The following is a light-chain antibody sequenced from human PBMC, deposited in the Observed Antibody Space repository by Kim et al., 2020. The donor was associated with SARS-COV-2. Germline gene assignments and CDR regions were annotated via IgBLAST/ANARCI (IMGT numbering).Light chain of an antibody. CDR2: AAS. CDR1: QSISSH. J-gene: IGKJ3*01. CDR3: QQSYISPFT. V-gene: IGKV1-39*01. Sequence: DIQMTQSQSSLSASVGDRVTITCRTSQSISSHLNWYHQKPGRAPKLLIYAASTLQGGVPSRFSGSGSETDFTLTISSLQPDDFATYVCQQSYISPFTFGPGTKVDIK.